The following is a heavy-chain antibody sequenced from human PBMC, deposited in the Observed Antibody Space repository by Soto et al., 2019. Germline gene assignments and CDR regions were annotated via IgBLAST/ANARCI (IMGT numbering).Heavy chain of an antibody. J-gene: IGHJ4*01. Sequence: PSETLPLTCIVSGDFISSYCWSWIRQPPVKGLEWIGYVYYSGSTNYNPSLKSRVTISVDTSKKQFSLKLRSVTAADTAGYFCARGKSGYAPNFDNWGQGTRGTVP. CDR3: ARGKSGYAPNFDN. CDR2: VYYSGST. CDR1: GDFISSYC. D-gene: IGHD3-3*01. V-gene: IGHV4-59*01.